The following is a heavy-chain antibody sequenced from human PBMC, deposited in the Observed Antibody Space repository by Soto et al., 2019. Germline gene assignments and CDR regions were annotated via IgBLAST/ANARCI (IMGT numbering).Heavy chain of an antibody. J-gene: IGHJ1*01. Sequence: GGSLRLSCAASGFNVKTTYMNWVRQAPGEGLEWVSVIHNSGATYYADSVKGRFTISKDNSKNTVYLQMSSLRAEDTAMYYCAREYPYSYPGWGQGSLVTVSS. V-gene: IGHV3-53*01. CDR2: IHNSGAT. D-gene: IGHD2-21*01. CDR1: GFNVKTTY. CDR3: AREYPYSYPG.